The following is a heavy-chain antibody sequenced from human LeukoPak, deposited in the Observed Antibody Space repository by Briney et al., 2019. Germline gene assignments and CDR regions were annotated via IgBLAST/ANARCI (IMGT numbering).Heavy chain of an antibody. CDR2: IVVGSGNT. CDR1: GFTFTSSA. CDR3: AAQLYYYDSSGYYYSPFDY. J-gene: IGHJ4*02. V-gene: IGHV1-58*01. Sequence: SVKVSCKASGFTFTSSAVQWVRQARGQRLEWIGWIVVGSGNTNYAQKFQERVTITSDMSTSTAYMELSSLRSEDTAVYYCAAQLYYYDSSGYYYSPFDYWGQGTLVTVSS. D-gene: IGHD3-22*01.